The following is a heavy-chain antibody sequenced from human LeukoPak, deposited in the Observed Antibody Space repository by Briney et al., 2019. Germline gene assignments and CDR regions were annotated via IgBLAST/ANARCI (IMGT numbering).Heavy chain of an antibody. CDR3: ARDWCGGSCYSYAFDI. CDR2: IYYSGST. D-gene: IGHD2-15*01. J-gene: IGHJ3*02. CDR1: GGSISSYY. Sequence: PSETLSLTCTVSGGSISSYYWSWLRQPPGKGLEWIGYIYYSGSTNYNPSLKSRVTISVDTSKNQFSLKLSSVTAADTAVYYCARDWCGGSCYSYAFDIWGQGTMVTVSS. V-gene: IGHV4-59*01.